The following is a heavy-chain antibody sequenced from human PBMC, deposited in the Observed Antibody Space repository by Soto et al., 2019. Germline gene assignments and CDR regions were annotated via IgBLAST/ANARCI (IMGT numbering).Heavy chain of an antibody. Sequence: QVQLVQSGAEVRKPGSSVRASCKSSGDTFTDHYMHWVRQAPGQGLEWMGLVTPKNADTQYAQKFQGRVSLARDAPISTAYMDLNRLASDETAVYYCARPSPLLGDTGSTGVDYWGQGTLVPV. D-gene: IGHD1-7*01. CDR1: GDTFTDHY. J-gene: IGHJ4*02. CDR2: VTPKNADT. CDR3: ARPSPLLGDTGSTGVDY. V-gene: IGHV1-2*02.